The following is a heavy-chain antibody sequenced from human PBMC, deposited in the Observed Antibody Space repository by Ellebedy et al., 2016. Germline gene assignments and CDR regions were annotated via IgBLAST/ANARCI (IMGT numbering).Heavy chain of an antibody. CDR1: GGSINNYY. CDR3: ARGLTGYLNWFDP. CDR2: VSNTGST. V-gene: IGHV4-59*01. J-gene: IGHJ5*02. D-gene: IGHD3-9*01. Sequence: GSLRLSCTVSGGSINNYYWSWIRQAPGKGLEWLGYVSNTGSTNYNPSLKSRVTISVDTSKNQFSLKLNSISAADTGMYYCARGLTGYLNWFDPWGQGTLVTVSS.